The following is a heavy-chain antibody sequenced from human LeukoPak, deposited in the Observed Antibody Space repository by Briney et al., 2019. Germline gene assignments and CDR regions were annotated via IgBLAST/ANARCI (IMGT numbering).Heavy chain of an antibody. V-gene: IGHV3-74*01. CDR1: GFTFDNYW. J-gene: IGHJ5*02. CDR2: INSDGSST. D-gene: IGHD2-15*01. Sequence: GGSLRLSCAASGFTFDNYWMHWVRQAPGKGLVGVSRINSDGSSTSYADSVKGRFTISRDDAKNTLYLQMNSLRAEDTAVYYCARALRVASTGGDNWFDPWGQGTLVTVSS. CDR3: ARALRVASTGGDNWFDP.